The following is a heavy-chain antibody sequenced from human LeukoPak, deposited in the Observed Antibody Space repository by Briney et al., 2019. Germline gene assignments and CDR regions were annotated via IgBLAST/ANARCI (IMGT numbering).Heavy chain of an antibody. J-gene: IGHJ4*02. V-gene: IGHV3-23*01. CDR1: GFTFSIYA. CDR2: ISGSGGNT. CDR3: AQSVSGYYHEFDY. Sequence: PGGSLRLSCAASGFTFSIYAMSWVRQAPGKGLEWVSAISGSGGNTYYTDPVKGRFTISRDNSKSTLYLQMNSLRAEDSAVYYCAQSVSGYYHEFDYWGQGTLVTVSS. D-gene: IGHD3-22*01.